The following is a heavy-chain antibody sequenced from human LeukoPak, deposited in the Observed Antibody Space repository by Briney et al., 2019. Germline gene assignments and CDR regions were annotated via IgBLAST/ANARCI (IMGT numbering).Heavy chain of an antibody. D-gene: IGHD3-10*01. J-gene: IGHJ4*02. Sequence: SETLSLTCAVYGGSFSGYYWSWVRQPPGKGLEWIGEIYHSGSTNYNPSLKSRVTISVDKSKNQFSLKLSSVTAADTAVYYCARYSPVVGGYFDYWGQGTLVTVSS. V-gene: IGHV4-34*01. CDR1: GGSFSGYY. CDR2: IYHSGST. CDR3: ARYSPVVGGYFDY.